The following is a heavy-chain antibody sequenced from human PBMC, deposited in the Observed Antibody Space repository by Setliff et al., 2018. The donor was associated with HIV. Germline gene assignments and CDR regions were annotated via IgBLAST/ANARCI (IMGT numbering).Heavy chain of an antibody. D-gene: IGHD2-2*01. CDR2: IKQDGSEK. V-gene: IGHV3-7*01. Sequence: GGSLRLSCAASGFTFSSYWINWVRQAPGKGLEWVASIKQDGSEKNYVDFVKGRFTISRDNADNSLYLDMNNLRAEDTGVYYCARDQEYVIVVAASMNMPGYLHYYYMDVWGRGSTVTVSS. J-gene: IGHJ6*03. CDR3: ARDQEYVIVVAASMNMPGYLHYYYMDV. CDR1: GFTFSSYW.